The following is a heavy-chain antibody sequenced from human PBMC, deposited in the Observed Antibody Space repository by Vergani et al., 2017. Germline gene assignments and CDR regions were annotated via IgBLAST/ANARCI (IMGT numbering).Heavy chain of an antibody. J-gene: IGHJ4*02. V-gene: IGHV1-69*01. D-gene: IGHD3-16*01. CDR1: GGRFNRHA. CDR2: VIPILDTP. Sequence: QVILEQSGPEVKKPGSSVTVSCKASGGRFNRHAISWVRQAPGQGLEWMGGVIPILDTPNYAQNFRGRVSITADESTSTAYMELTSLTSDDTAVYFCAGDPAGLLFYDSWGQGTLITVSS. CDR3: AGDPAGLLFYDS.